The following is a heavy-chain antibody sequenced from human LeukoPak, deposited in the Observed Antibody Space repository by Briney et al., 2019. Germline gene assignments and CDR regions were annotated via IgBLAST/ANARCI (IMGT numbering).Heavy chain of an antibody. CDR2: IYSGEST. CDR3: VKGVRMGVTSAFDI. V-gene: IGHV3-53*01. Sequence: GGSLRLSCAASGFTIRSNYMSWVRQAPGKWLEWVSVIYSGESTYYADSVKGRFTISRDNSKNTLYLQMNSLRAEDTAVYYCVKGVRMGVTSAFDIWGQGTMVTVSS. J-gene: IGHJ3*02. CDR1: GFTIRSNY. D-gene: IGHD1-26*01.